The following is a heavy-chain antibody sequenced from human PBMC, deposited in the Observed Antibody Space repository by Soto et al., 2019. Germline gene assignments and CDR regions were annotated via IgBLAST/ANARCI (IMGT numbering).Heavy chain of an antibody. V-gene: IGHV1-69*13. D-gene: IGHD6-6*01. Sequence: SVKVSCKTSGGTFSNDAISWVRQAPGQGLEWMGGIIPIYGTTHYAQKFQDRVKLTADESTGTAYMELSSLRSEDTGVYYCARDGMGTLVGGMDVWGQGTTVTVSS. CDR1: GGTFSNDA. CDR3: ARDGMGTLVGGMDV. CDR2: IIPIYGTT. J-gene: IGHJ6*02.